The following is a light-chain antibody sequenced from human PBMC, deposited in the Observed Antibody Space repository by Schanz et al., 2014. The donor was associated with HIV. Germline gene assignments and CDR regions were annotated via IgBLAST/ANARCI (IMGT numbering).Light chain of an antibody. CDR1: SSNIGAGYD. CDR3: ASWDGGLNAMV. Sequence: QSVLTQPPSVSGAPGQGVTISCTGSSSNIGAGYDVHWYQQLPGTAPKLLIYGNSNRPSGVPDRFSGSKSGTLASLAISGLQSEDEAHYYCASWDGGLNAMVFGGGTKLTVL. J-gene: IGLJ2*01. V-gene: IGLV1-40*01. CDR2: GNS.